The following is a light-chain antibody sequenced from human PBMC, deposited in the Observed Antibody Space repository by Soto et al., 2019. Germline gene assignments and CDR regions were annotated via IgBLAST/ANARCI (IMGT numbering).Light chain of an antibody. CDR2: GAS. Sequence: EIVLTQSPGTLSLSPGERATLSCRASQSVSSSYLAWYQQKPDQAPRLLIYGASSRATGIPDRFSGSGSGTDFTLTISRLEPEDFAVYYCQQYGSPRGTFGQGTKLEIK. J-gene: IGKJ2*02. V-gene: IGKV3-20*01. CDR1: QSVSSSY. CDR3: QQYGSPRGT.